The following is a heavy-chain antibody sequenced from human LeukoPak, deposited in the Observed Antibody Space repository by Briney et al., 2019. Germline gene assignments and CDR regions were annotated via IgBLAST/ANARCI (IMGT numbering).Heavy chain of an antibody. J-gene: IGHJ4*02. V-gene: IGHV1-69*06. CDR2: IIPIFGTA. CDR1: GYTFTNYV. D-gene: IGHD6-13*01. CDR3: ARSAAAAGFSAEGY. Sequence: SVKVSCKASGYTFTNYVVHWVRQAPGQRLEWMGGIIPIFGTANYAQKFQGRVTITADKSTSTAYMELSSLRSEDTAVYYCARSAAAAGFSAEGYWGQGTLVTVSS.